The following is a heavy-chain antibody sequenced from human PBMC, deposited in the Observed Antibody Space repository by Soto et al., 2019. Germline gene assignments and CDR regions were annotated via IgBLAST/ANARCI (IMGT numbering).Heavy chain of an antibody. CDR2: MNPNSGNT. CDR1: GSTFTDYD. CDR3: ARDSSTTNPV. J-gene: IGHJ3*01. V-gene: IGHV1-8*01. Sequence: GASVKVSCKTSGSTFTDYDINWGRQATGQGLEWMGWMNPNSGNTGYAQKFQGRVSMTRNTATSTAYMELSSLRSDDTAIYYCARDSSTTNPVWGQGTMVTVSS. D-gene: IGHD2-2*01.